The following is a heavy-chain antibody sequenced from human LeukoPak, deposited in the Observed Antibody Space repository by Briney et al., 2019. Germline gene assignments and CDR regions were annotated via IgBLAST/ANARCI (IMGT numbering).Heavy chain of an antibody. J-gene: IGHJ4*02. Sequence: SETLSLTCTVSGGSIRSSSYYWGWIRQPPGKGLEWIGSIYYSGSTYYNASLKSRGTISVDTSKNQFSLKLNSVTTADTAVYFCARQVVAVAGTGYFDYWGQGTLVTVSS. CDR1: GGSIRSSSYY. CDR2: IYYSGST. V-gene: IGHV4-39*01. CDR3: ARQVVAVAGTGYFDY. D-gene: IGHD6-19*01.